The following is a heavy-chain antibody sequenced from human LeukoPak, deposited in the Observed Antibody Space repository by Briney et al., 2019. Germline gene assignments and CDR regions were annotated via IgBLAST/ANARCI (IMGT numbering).Heavy chain of an antibody. J-gene: IGHJ5*02. CDR1: GYTFTSYY. Sequence: ASVKVSCKASGYTFTSYYMHWVRQAPGQGLEWMGIINPSGGSTSYAQKLQGRVTMTRDTSTSTVYMELSSLRSEDTAVYYCAREGDLRFLEWLLAFDPWGQGTLVTVSS. V-gene: IGHV1-46*01. CDR2: INPSGGST. CDR3: AREGDLRFLEWLLAFDP. D-gene: IGHD3-3*01.